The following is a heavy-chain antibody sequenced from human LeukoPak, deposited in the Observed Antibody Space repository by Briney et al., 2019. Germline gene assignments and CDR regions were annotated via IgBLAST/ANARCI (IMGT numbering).Heavy chain of an antibody. CDR3: AREGGSGGNY. V-gene: IGHV3-53*01. CDR1: VFTVSSNY. CDR2: IYSGGST. Sequence: GGSLRLSCAASVFTVSSNYMSWVRQAPGKGLEWVSVIYSGGSTYYADSVKGRFTISRDNSKNTLYLQMNSLRAEDTAVYYCAREGGSGGNYWGQGTLVTVSS. J-gene: IGHJ4*02. D-gene: IGHD2-15*01.